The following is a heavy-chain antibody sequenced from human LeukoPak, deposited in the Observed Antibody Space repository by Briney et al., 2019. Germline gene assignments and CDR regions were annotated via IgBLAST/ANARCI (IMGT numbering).Heavy chain of an antibody. D-gene: IGHD1-26*01. CDR1: GGSISSYY. CDR2: IYYSGST. CDR3: ARISVVGASNDY. V-gene: IGHV4-59*01. Sequence: PSETLSLTCTVSGGSISSYYWSWIRQPPGKGLEWIGYIYYSGSTNYNPSLKSRVTISVDTSKNQFSLKLSSVTAADTAVYYCARISVVGASNDYWGQGTLVTVSS. J-gene: IGHJ4*02.